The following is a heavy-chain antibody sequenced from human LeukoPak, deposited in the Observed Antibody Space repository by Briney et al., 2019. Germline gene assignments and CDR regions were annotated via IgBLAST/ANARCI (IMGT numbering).Heavy chain of an antibody. V-gene: IGHV3-23*01. J-gene: IGHJ1*01. Sequence: GGSLRLSCAASGFTFSSYAMYWVRQAPEKGLEWVSGISGSGGSTYYADSVKGRFTISRDNSKNTLYLQMNSLRAEDTAVYYCARLGRGVVTDFQHWGQGTLVTVSS. CDR2: ISGSGGST. CDR3: ARLGRGVVTDFQH. D-gene: IGHD2-21*02. CDR1: GFTFSSYA.